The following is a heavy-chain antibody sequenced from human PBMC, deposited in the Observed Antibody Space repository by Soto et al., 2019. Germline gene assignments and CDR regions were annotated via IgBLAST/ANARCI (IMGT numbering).Heavy chain of an antibody. CDR1: GGSISSGGYY. CDR3: ARDLKKDYYERSGYLRYDYSGRYG. D-gene: IGHD3-22*01. J-gene: IGHJ6*02. CDR2: IYYSGST. Sequence: QVQLQESGPGLVKPSQTLSLTCTVSGGSISSGGYYWSWIRQHPGKGLEWIGYIYYSGSTYYNPSLKSRITISVDTSKNPFSLKLSSVTAADTAVYCCARDLKKDYYERSGYLRYDYSGRYGWGQGTTVTVSS. V-gene: IGHV4-31*03.